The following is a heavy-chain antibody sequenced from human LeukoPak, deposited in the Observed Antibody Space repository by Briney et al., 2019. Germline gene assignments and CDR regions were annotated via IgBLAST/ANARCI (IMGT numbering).Heavy chain of an antibody. D-gene: IGHD6-13*01. CDR2: MNPNSGNT. J-gene: IGHJ6*03. CDR3: ARGQQQLATYYYYYYMDV. V-gene: IGHV1-8*03. CDR1: GYTFTSYD. Sequence: ASVKVSCKASGYTFTSYDINWVRQATGQGLEWMGWMNPNSGNTGYAQKFQGRVTITRNTSISTAYMELSSLRSEDTAVYYCARGQQQLATYYYYYYMDVWGKGTTVTVSS.